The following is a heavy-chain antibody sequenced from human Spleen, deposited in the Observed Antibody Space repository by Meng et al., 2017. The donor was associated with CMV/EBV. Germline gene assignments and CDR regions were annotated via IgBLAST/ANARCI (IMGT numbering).Heavy chain of an antibody. V-gene: IGHV5-51*01. D-gene: IGHD3-3*01. Sequence: KGSGYSFTSYWIGWVRQMPGKGLEWMGIIYPGDSDTRYSPSFQGQVTFSADKSISTAYLQWSSLKASDTAMYYCARTRDFWSGYFDYWGQGTLVTVSS. J-gene: IGHJ4*02. CDR2: IYPGDSDT. CDR1: GYSFTSYW. CDR3: ARTRDFWSGYFDY.